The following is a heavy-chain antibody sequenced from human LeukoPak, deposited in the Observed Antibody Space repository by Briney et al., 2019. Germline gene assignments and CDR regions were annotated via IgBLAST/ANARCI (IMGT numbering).Heavy chain of an antibody. CDR2: IIPIFGTA. J-gene: IGHJ4*02. CDR1: GGTFSSYA. CDR3: ARGGIAAAGRFDY. V-gene: IGHV1-69*05. D-gene: IGHD6-13*01. Sequence: SVKVSCKASGGTFSSYAISWVRQALGQGLEWMGGIIPIFGTANYAQKFQGRVTITTDESTSTAYMELSSLRSEDTAVYYCARGGIAAAGRFDYWGQGTLVTVSS.